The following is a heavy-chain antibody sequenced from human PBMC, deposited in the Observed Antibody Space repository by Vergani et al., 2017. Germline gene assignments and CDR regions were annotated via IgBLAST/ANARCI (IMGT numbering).Heavy chain of an antibody. CDR1: GDSISSGNN. CDR3: ANLGYCTGDSCHSVR. CDR2: VSHSGTT. J-gene: IGHJ4*02. V-gene: IGHV4-38-2*01. D-gene: IGHD2-15*01. Sequence: QVQLQESGPGLVKPSETLSLTCAVSGDSISSGNNWGWIRQPPGKGLEWISSVSHSGTTNYNPSLKSRVTISIDKSKNQFSLNLASVTAADTAVYYCANLGYCTGDSCHSVRWGPGTLVTVSS.